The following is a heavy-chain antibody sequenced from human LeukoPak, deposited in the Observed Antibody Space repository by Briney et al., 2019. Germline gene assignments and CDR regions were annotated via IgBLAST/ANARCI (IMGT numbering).Heavy chain of an antibody. CDR2: ISSTSAYI. V-gene: IGHV3-21*01. Sequence: GGSLRLSCAASGFTFSSYAMSWVRQAPGKGLEWVSSISSTSAYIHYADSVKGRFTISRDNVDNVVYLEMNSLGAEDTATYYCARVAVSGPTGWFDSWGQGTLVIVSS. CDR1: GFTFSSYA. J-gene: IGHJ5*01. D-gene: IGHD2-8*02. CDR3: ARVAVSGPTGWFDS.